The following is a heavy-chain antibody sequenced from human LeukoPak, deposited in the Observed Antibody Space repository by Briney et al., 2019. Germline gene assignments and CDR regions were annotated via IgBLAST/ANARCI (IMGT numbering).Heavy chain of an antibody. Sequence: GGSLRLSCAASGFTFSGSAMHWVRQASGKGLEWVGRIRSKANSYATAHAASVKGRFTISRDDSENTAYLQMNSLKTEDTAVYYCTTRLLWFGELFDYWGQGTLVTVSS. D-gene: IGHD3-10*01. CDR2: IRSKANSYAT. V-gene: IGHV3-73*01. CDR3: TTRLLWFGELFDY. J-gene: IGHJ4*02. CDR1: GFTFSGSA.